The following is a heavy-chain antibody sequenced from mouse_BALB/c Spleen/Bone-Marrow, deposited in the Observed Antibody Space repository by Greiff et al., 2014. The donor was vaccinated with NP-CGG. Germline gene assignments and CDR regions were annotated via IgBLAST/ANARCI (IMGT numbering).Heavy chain of an antibody. V-gene: IGHV1-67*01. CDR3: ARYGYGSSYYAMDY. CDR2: ISTYSGNT. CDR1: GYTFTDYA. Sequence: SWPGLVRPGVSGKIFWKGSGYTFTDYAMPWGKQSHAKSLEGIGVISTYSGNTNYNQKFKGKATMTVDKSSSTAYMELARLTSEDSAIYYCARYGYGSSYYAMDYWGQGTSVTVSS. J-gene: IGHJ4*01. D-gene: IGHD1-1*01.